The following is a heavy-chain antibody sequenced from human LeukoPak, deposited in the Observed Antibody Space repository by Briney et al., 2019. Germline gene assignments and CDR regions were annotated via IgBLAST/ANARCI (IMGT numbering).Heavy chain of an antibody. J-gene: IGHJ3*02. CDR3: TRQLAGAFDI. V-gene: IGHV6-1*01. CDR1: GDSFSSSSAV. CDR2: TLYRSKLLN. D-gene: IGHD1-1*01. Sequence: SQTLSLTCALSGDSFSSSSAVWHWVRQSPSRGLEWLGRTLYRSKLLNEYAASVQSRININPDTSKNQFSLQLNSVTPEDTAVYYCTRQLAGAFDIWGQGTMVTVSS.